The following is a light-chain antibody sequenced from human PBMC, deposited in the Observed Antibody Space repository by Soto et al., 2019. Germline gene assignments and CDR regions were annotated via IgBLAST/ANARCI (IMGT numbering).Light chain of an antibody. Sequence: IQMTQSPFSVSASVGDRVTITCRASQGIRSWLAWYQQKPGKKPTLLIYKASNLQTGVPSRLRGSGYGTDLTITISSMKHEDFETYYCQQTSSFTLTFGGGTKVDIK. V-gene: IGKV1-12*01. CDR1: QGIRSW. CDR3: QQTSSFTLT. CDR2: KAS. J-gene: IGKJ4*01.